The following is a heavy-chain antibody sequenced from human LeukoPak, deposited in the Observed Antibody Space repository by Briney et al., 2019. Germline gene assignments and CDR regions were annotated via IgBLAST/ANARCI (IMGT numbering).Heavy chain of an antibody. CDR3: ARGLWSAHRREYYFDS. J-gene: IGHJ4*02. V-gene: IGHV1-3*01. Sequence: ASVKVSCKASGYTFTNYAVNWLRQAPGQRLEWMGWINAGNGDTKFSQNYQARVTITRDASASTAYMEQSSLTSEDTAVYFCARGLWSAHRREYYFDSWGQGTLVTVSS. D-gene: IGHD3-3*01. CDR2: INAGNGDT. CDR1: GYTFTNYA.